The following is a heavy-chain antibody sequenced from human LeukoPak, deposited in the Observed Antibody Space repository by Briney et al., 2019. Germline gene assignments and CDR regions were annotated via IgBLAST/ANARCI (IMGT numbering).Heavy chain of an antibody. D-gene: IGHD3-3*01. CDR1: GFTFSSYG. CDR3: AKDFGLFLEWLLLDY. J-gene: IGHJ4*02. Sequence: PGGSLRLSCAASGFTFSSYGMHWVRQAPGKGLEWVAFIRYDGSNKYYADSVKGRFTISRDNSKNTLYLQMNSLRAEDTAVYYCAKDFGLFLEWLLLDYWGQGTLVTVSS. V-gene: IGHV3-30*02. CDR2: IRYDGSNK.